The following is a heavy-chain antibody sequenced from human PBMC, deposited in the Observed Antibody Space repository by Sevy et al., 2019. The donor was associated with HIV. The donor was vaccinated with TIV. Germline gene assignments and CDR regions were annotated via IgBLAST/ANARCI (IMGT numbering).Heavy chain of an antibody. J-gene: IGHJ3*02. CDR1: EFTFGNYW. CDR3: ARLSCGGGTCYSAFDI. Sequence: GGSPRLSCEASEFTFGNYWMIWIRQAPGKGLEWVAAINQDGSGEKYVDSMKGRFTISRDNAKNSLYLQMNSLRDEDTAVYYCARLSCGGGTCYSAFDIWGQGTVVTVSS. V-gene: IGHV3-7*01. CDR2: INQDGSGE. D-gene: IGHD2-21*02.